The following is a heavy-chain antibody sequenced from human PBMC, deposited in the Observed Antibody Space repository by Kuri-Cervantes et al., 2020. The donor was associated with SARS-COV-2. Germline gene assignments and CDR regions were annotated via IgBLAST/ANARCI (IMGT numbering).Heavy chain of an antibody. Sequence: GGSLRLSCAASGFTFSSYEMNWVRQAPGKGLEWVSYISSSGSTIYYADSVKGRFTISRDNAKNSLYLQMNSLRAEDTAVYYSAREIQWAIFLEGIFDYWGQGTLVTVSS. CDR2: ISSSGSTI. J-gene: IGHJ4*02. V-gene: IGHV3-48*03. D-gene: IGHD3-9*01. CDR1: GFTFSSYE. CDR3: AREIQWAIFLEGIFDY.